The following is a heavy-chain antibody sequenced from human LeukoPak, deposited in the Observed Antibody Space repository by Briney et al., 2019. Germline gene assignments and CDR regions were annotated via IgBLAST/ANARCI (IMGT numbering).Heavy chain of an antibody. CDR1: GGSFSGYY. CDR2: INHSEST. CDR3: ARYDILTGYYGVHDAFDI. Sequence: SETLSLTCAVYGGSFSGYYWSWIRQPPGKGLEWIGEINHSESTNYNPSLKSRVTISVDTSKNQFSLKLSSVTAADTAVYYCARYDILTGYYGVHDAFDIWGQGTMVTVSS. V-gene: IGHV4-34*01. D-gene: IGHD3-9*01. J-gene: IGHJ3*02.